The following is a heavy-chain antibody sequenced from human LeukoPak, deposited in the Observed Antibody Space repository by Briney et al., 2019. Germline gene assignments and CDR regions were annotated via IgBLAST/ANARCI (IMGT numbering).Heavy chain of an antibody. CDR1: GFIFSTYR. Sequence: PGGSLRLSCAASGFIFSTYRMNWVRQAPGKGLEWVSYIAGSSRTIKYADSVKGRFTISRDNAKNSLFLQMNSLRAEDTAVYYCAREGTGRDDAFDIWGQGTMVTVSS. CDR3: AREGTGRDDAFDI. J-gene: IGHJ3*02. V-gene: IGHV3-48*01. CDR2: IAGSSRTI. D-gene: IGHD1-14*01.